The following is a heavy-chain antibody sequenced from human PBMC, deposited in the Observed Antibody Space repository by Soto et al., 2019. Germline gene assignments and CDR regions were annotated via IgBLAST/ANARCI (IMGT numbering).Heavy chain of an antibody. Sequence: QVQLVQSGAEVKKPGSSVKVSCKASGGTFSSYAISWVRQAPGQGLEWMGGIIPIFGTANYAQKFQGRVTITADDSTSTAYMELSSLRSEDTAVYYCASLTAGDYYDSSGYFDYWGQGTLVTVSS. CDR3: ASLTAGDYYDSSGYFDY. J-gene: IGHJ4*02. V-gene: IGHV1-69*01. CDR1: GGTFSSYA. CDR2: IIPIFGTA. D-gene: IGHD3-22*01.